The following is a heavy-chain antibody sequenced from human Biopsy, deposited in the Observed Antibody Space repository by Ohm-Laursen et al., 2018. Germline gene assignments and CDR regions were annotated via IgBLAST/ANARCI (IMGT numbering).Heavy chain of an antibody. J-gene: IGHJ4*02. Sequence: SLRLSCSASGFTFSGFSMNWVRQAPGKGLEWVSSISASGNHIYYTDSVKGRFTAYRDNGKNSVYLQMNSLRVEDTAVYYCARDGEAKYCKHGVCPSDFWGQGTLVTVSS. V-gene: IGHV3-21*01. CDR3: ARDGEAKYCKHGVCPSDF. CDR2: ISASGNHI. D-gene: IGHD2-8*01. CDR1: GFTFSGFS.